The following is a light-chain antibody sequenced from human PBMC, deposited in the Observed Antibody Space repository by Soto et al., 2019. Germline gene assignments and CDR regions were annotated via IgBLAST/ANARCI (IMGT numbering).Light chain of an antibody. V-gene: IGLV1-44*01. Sequence: QSVLTQPPSASGAPGQRVTISCSGSNSNIGSHLVNWYQQVPGTAPKLLIYTNNQRPSGVPDRFSDSKSGTSASLAISGLQSEDEADYYWAAWDGSLQSWVFGGGTKLTVL. CDR3: AAWDGSLQSWV. CDR2: TNN. CDR1: NSNIGSHL. J-gene: IGLJ3*02.